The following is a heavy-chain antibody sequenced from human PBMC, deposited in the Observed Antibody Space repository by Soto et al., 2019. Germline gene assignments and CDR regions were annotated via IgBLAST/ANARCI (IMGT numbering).Heavy chain of an antibody. D-gene: IGHD5-12*01. Sequence: QVQLLQSGAEEKKPGASVTASCKASGYTSTHFDINWVRQAAGQWLELMGWMNPNSGNTVYAQKFQGRVTMTRDTSKTTAYMELSSLRSEDTAVYYCARGYNGYEKRYVMEVWGQGYTVTVSS. J-gene: IGHJ6*02. CDR1: GYTSTHFD. V-gene: IGHV1-8*01. CDR2: MNPNSGNT. CDR3: ARGYNGYEKRYVMEV.